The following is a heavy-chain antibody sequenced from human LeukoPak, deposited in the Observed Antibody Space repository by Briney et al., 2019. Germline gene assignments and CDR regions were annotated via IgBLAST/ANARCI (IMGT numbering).Heavy chain of an antibody. CDR2: ISSSGSAI. J-gene: IGHJ4*02. CDR3: ARVHYYDSSGFDY. D-gene: IGHD3-22*01. Sequence: GGSLRLACAASGFTFSSYEMNWVRQAPGKGLEWVSYISSSGSAIYYADSVKGQFTISRDNAKNSLYLQMSSLRAEDTAVYYCARVHYYDSSGFDYWGQGTLVTVSS. V-gene: IGHV3-48*03. CDR1: GFTFSSYE.